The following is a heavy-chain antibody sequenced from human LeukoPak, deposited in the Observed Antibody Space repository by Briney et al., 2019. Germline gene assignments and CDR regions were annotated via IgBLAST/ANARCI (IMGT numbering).Heavy chain of an antibody. CDR2: IYYSGST. V-gene: IGHV4-59*01. Sequence: PSETLSLTCTVSGGSISSYYWSWIRQPPGEGLEWIGYIYYSGSTNYNPSLKSRVTISVDTSKNQFSLKLSSVTAADTAVYYCAGGQWLPQDYWGQGTLVTVSS. J-gene: IGHJ4*02. CDR3: AGGQWLPQDY. D-gene: IGHD6-19*01. CDR1: GGSISSYY.